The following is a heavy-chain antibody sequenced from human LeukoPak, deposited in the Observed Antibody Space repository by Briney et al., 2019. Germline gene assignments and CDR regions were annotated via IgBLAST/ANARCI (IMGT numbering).Heavy chain of an antibody. CDR2: IGGGGYTT. CDR1: GLTFGEYG. J-gene: IGHJ4*02. CDR3: AEVESSYCRI. V-gene: IGHV3-23*01. Sequence: GGSLRLSCVASGLTFGEYGMNWVRQAPGKGLEWVSSIGGGGYTTYYADSVRGRFTISRDNSKNSMYLQMSSLRAEDAAIYYCAEVESSYCRIWGQGTLVTVSS. D-gene: IGHD3-10*01.